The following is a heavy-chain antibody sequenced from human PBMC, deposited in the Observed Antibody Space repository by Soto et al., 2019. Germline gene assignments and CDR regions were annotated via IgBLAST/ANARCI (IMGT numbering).Heavy chain of an antibody. V-gene: IGHV3-21*01. CDR3: AIKTPDTSIDEY. Sequence: GGSLRLSCAASGFAFSKYSMNWVRQAPGKGLEWVSSISGTGSYLYYADSVKGRFTISRDNAKNSLYLQMNGLRAEDTAVYYCAIKTPDTSIDEYWGQGTLVTVSS. J-gene: IGHJ4*02. D-gene: IGHD5-18*01. CDR1: GFAFSKYS. CDR2: ISGTGSYL.